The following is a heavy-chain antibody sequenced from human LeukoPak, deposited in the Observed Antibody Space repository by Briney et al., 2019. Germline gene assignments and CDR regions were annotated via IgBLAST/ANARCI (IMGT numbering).Heavy chain of an antibody. CDR2: IYPGDSDT. CDR1: GYSFTYYW. D-gene: IGHD1-1*01. Sequence: GESLEISCKGSGYSFTYYWIGWVRQMPGKGLEWMGIIYPGDSDTRYTPSLQSQVTISVDKSISTAYLQWSSLKASDTAMYYCARQDGNSKYYFDYWGQRTLPTVSS. CDR3: ARQDGNSKYYFDY. J-gene: IGHJ4*01. V-gene: IGHV5-51*01.